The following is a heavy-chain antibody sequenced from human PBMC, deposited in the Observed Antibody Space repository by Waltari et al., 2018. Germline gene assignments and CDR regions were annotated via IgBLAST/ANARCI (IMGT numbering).Heavy chain of an antibody. Sequence: LVQPGGSLRLSCEASGFTVSSNYMSWVRQAPGKGLEWVSVIYSGGSTYYADSVKGRFTISRDNSKNTLYLQMNSLRAEDTAVYYCARGPYSGSYLFDYWGQGTLVTVSS. CDR1: GFTVSSNY. J-gene: IGHJ4*02. CDR3: ARGPYSGSYLFDY. D-gene: IGHD1-26*01. V-gene: IGHV3-66*01. CDR2: IYSGGST.